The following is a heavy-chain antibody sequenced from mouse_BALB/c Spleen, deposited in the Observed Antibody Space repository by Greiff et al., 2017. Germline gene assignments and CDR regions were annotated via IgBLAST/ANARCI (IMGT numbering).Heavy chain of an antibody. CDR3: ARSPYGIDY. CDR1: GFSLSTSGMG. CDR2: IYWDDDK. Sequence: QVTLKVSGPGILQPSQTLTLTCSFSGFSLSTSGMGVSWLRQPSGKGLEWLVYIYWDDDKRYNPSLKRRLTISKDTSRSQVLLKITSVDTADTATYYCARSPYGIDYWGQGTTLTVSS. J-gene: IGHJ2*01. D-gene: IGHD2-10*02. V-gene: IGHV8-12*01.